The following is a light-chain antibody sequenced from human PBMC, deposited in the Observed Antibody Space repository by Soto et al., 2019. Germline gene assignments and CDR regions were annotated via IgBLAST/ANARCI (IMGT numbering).Light chain of an antibody. CDR3: ETWDSNTRV. J-gene: IGLJ3*02. V-gene: IGLV4-60*02. Sequence: QSVLTQSSSASASLGSSVKLTCILSSGHSSYIIAWHQQQPGKAPRYLMRLESSGSYNKGSGVPDRFLGSSSGADRYLTISNLQFEDEADYYCETWDSNTRVFGGGTKLTVL. CDR2: LESSGSY. CDR1: SGHSSYI.